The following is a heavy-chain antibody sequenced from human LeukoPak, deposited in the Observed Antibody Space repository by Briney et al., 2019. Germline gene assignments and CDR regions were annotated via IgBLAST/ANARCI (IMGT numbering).Heavy chain of an antibody. D-gene: IGHD6-6*01. CDR1: GFTFSSYG. CDR3: AKDLRPRIAARHRYYYYGMDV. V-gene: IGHV3-30*18. CDR2: ISYDGSNK. Sequence: GGSLRLSCAASGFTFSSYGMHWVRQAPGKGLEWVAVISYDGSNKYYADSVKGRFTISRDNFKNTLYLQMNSLRAEDTAVYYCAKDLRPRIAARHRYYYYGMDVWGQGTTVTVSS. J-gene: IGHJ6*02.